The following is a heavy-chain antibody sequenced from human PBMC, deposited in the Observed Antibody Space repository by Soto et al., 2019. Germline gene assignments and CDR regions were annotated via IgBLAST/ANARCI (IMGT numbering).Heavy chain of an antibody. CDR3: ARDYPLGYCSSTSCNSFDY. J-gene: IGHJ4*02. CDR1: GGTFSSYT. D-gene: IGHD2-2*02. CDR2: IIPILGIA. V-gene: IGHV1-69*08. Sequence: QVQLVQSGAEVKKPGSSVKVSCKASGGTFSSYTISWVRQAPGQGLEWMGRIIPILGIANYAQKFQGRVTITADKSTSTAYMELSSLRSEDTAVYYCARDYPLGYCSSTSCNSFDYWGQGTLVTVCS.